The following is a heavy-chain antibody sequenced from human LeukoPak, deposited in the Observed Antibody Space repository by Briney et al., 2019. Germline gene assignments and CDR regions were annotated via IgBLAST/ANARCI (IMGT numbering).Heavy chain of an antibody. V-gene: IGHV4-59*01. CDR1: GGSISSYY. CDR3: ARYSSSWNWFDP. D-gene: IGHD6-13*01. Sequence: SETLSLTCTVSGGSISSYYWSWIRQPPGKGLEWIGYIYYSGSTNYNPSLKSRVTISVDTSKNQFSLNLSSVTAADTAVYYCARYSSSWNWFDPWGQGILVTVSS. CDR2: IYYSGST. J-gene: IGHJ5*02.